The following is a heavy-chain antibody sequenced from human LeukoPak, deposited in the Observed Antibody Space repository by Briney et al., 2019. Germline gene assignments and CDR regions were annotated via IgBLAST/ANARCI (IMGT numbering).Heavy chain of an antibody. D-gene: IGHD3-9*01. V-gene: IGHV3-33*01. Sequence: PGGSLRLSCAASGFTFSSYGMHWVRQAPGKGLEWVAVIWYGGSNKYYADSVKGRFTISRDNSKNTLYLQMNSLRAEDTAVYYCARDYGDILTGYYEGGFDYWGQGTLVTVSS. J-gene: IGHJ4*02. CDR3: ARDYGDILTGYYEGGFDY. CDR2: IWYGGSNK. CDR1: GFTFSSYG.